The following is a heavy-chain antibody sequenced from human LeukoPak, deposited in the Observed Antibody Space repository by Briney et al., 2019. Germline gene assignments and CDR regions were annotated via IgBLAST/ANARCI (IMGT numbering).Heavy chain of an antibody. CDR1: GFPLRYYL. CDR2: TKPDGSAE. J-gene: IGHJ4*02. Sequence: GGSLRLLCAAWGFPLRYYLVGGAPGARGKGVECVANTKPDGSAEYYADSVRGRFAASRDQANNFLYLQMYSVRAEDRAVYCCARDGGLNTNFDYWGQGNLVTVSS. D-gene: IGHD2-15*01. V-gene: IGHV3-7*01. CDR3: ARDGGLNTNFDY.